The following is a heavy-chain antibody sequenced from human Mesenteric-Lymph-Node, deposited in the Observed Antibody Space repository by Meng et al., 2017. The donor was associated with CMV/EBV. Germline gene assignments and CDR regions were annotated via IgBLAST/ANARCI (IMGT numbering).Heavy chain of an antibody. J-gene: IGHJ4*02. CDR1: GGSIRTYY. V-gene: IGHV4-59*08. CDR2: IYYSGNT. CDR3: ARVKTTVTDKYFDY. D-gene: IGHD4-17*01. Sequence: SETLSLTCTVSGGSIRTYYWSWIRQPPGKGLEWIGSIYYSGNTFYNPSLKSRVTISVATSRNQFSLRLTFVTPADTAAYYCARVKTTVTDKYFDYWGQGTLVTVSS.